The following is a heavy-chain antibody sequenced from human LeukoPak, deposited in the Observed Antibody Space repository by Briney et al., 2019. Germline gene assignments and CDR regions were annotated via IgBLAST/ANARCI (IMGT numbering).Heavy chain of an antibody. CDR2: VHHDGSN. Sequence: GSLRLSCAASGFTFSNAWMNWVRQAPGKGLEWIGTVHHDGSNYYNPSLKSRVTISVDTSKNQFSLKLTSVTAADTAVYYCARDYSSGWYNWFDPWGQGTLVTVSS. CDR1: GFTFSNAW. D-gene: IGHD6-19*01. V-gene: IGHV4-4*02. CDR3: ARDYSSGWYNWFDP. J-gene: IGHJ5*02.